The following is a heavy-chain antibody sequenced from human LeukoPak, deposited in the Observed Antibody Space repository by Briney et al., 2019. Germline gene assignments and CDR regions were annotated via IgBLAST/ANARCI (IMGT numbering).Heavy chain of an antibody. J-gene: IGHJ4*02. CDR3: ARGTVAVGYNHENGDY. D-gene: IGHD5-18*01. CDR1: GFTFSSYG. Sequence: GRSLRLSCAASGFTFSSYGMHWVRQAPGKGLEWVAVISYDGSNKYYADSVKGRFTISRDNAKNSLYLQMNSLRAEDTAVYYCARGTVAVGYNHENGDYWGQGTLVTVSS. CDR2: ISYDGSNK. V-gene: IGHV3-30*03.